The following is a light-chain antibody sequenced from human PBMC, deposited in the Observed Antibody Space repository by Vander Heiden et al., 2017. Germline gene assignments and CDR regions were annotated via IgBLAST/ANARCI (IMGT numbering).Light chain of an antibody. CDR3: QQYDNLSWT. J-gene: IGKJ1*01. CDR2: DAS. V-gene: IGKV1-33*01. CDR1: QDISNY. Sequence: DIQMTQSPSSLSASVGDRVTITCQASQDISNYLNWYQQKPGKAPKLLIYDASNLETGVPSRFSGSGSGTDFTFTISSLQPEDIATYYCQQYDNLSWTFGQGTKVXIK.